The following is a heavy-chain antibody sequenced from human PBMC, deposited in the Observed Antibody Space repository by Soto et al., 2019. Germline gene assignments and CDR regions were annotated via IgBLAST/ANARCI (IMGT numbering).Heavy chain of an antibody. CDR2: ISWNSGNI. Sequence: GGSLRLSCAASGFTINDYAMHWVRQVLGKGLEWVSSISWNSGNIGYADSVKGRFTTSRDNAKNSLYLQMNSLRPEDTALYYCVRSKGGYSYGTPFDYWGQGT. V-gene: IGHV3-9*01. D-gene: IGHD5-18*01. J-gene: IGHJ4*02. CDR3: VRSKGGYSYGTPFDY. CDR1: GFTINDYA.